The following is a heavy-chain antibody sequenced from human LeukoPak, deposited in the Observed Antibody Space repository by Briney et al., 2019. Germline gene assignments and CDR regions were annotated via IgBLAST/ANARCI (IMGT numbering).Heavy chain of an antibody. D-gene: IGHD1-26*01. J-gene: IGHJ4*02. CDR3: ARGSRRLADFHY. CDR1: GDSISSSDYY. Sequence: SESLSLTCTVSGDSISSSDYYWGWIRQPPGKGLGWIGTISYSGSTYYNPSLQSRVTISVDTSKNQFSLELSSVTAADTAVYYCARGSRRLADFHYWGQGTLVTVSS. V-gene: IGHV4-39*01. CDR2: ISYSGST.